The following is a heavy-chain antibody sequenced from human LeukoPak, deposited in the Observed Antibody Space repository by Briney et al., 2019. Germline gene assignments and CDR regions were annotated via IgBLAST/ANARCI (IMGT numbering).Heavy chain of an antibody. CDR3: TRIDPLGFFDQ. CDR1: GAFTSRYY. J-gene: IGHJ4*02. CDR2: IFYSGNS. Sequence: PSETLSLTCSVSGAFTSRYYWSWVRQPLGQGLEWIGNIFYSGNSKYNPSLTSRISMSVDTSKTQFSLELTSLTAADTAVYYCTRIDPLGFFDQWGPGTLVTVPS. V-gene: IGHV4-59*12. D-gene: IGHD6-25*01.